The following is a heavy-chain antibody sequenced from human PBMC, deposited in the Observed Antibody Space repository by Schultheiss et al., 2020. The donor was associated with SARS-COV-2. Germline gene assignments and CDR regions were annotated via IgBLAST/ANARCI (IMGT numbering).Heavy chain of an antibody. V-gene: IGHV3-23*01. CDR3: ARGGGPHSSSSGGGIDYYYYGMDV. CDR2: VRATNDRT. Sequence: GGSLRLSCAASGFTFSNAWMSWVRQAPGKGLEWVSAVRATNDRTEYADSVKGRFTVSRDNSRNTVYLQMNSLRAEDTAVYYCARGGGPHSSSSGGGIDYYYYGMDVWGQGTTVTVSS. J-gene: IGHJ6*02. D-gene: IGHD6-6*01. CDR1: GFTFSNAW.